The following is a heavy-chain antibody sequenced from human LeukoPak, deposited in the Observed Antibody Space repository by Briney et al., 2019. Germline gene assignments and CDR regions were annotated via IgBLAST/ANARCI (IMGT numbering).Heavy chain of an antibody. J-gene: IGHJ6*03. Sequence: ASVKVSCMASGYTFTSYDINWVRQAPGQGLEWMGWMNPNTGNTGYAQKFQGRVTMTRNTSIRTAYMELSSLRSEDTAVYYCARDLRRRVTAIGYGPREYYYYMDVWGKGTTVTISS. D-gene: IGHD2-21*02. CDR3: ARDLRRRVTAIGYGPREYYYYMDV. CDR2: MNPNTGNT. V-gene: IGHV1-8*01. CDR1: GYTFTSYD.